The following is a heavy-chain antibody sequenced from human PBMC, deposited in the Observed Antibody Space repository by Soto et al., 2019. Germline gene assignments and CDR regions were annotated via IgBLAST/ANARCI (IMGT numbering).Heavy chain of an antibody. Sequence: GGPLSLPCAVPGFTLDVFPMPWARQAPGKGLEWVSVIYSGGSTYYADSVKGRFTISRHNSKNTLYLQMNSLRAEDTAVYYCARSYSSNYYYYYGMDVWGQGTTVTVSS. CDR1: GFTLDVFP. CDR3: ARSYSSNYYYYYGMDV. CDR2: IYSGGST. J-gene: IGHJ6*02. V-gene: IGHV3-53*04. D-gene: IGHD6-13*01.